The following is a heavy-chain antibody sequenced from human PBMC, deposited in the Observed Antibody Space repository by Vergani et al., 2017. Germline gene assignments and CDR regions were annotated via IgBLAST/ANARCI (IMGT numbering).Heavy chain of an antibody. CDR2: ISGSGGST. CDR1: GFTFNHYA. D-gene: IGHD5-18*01. Sequence: EVQLLESGGDLVQPGGSLRLSCAASGFTFNHYAMNWVRQAPGKGLEWVSGISGSGGSTYYAGSVKGRFTISRDSSKNTLYLQMNSLRAEDTAVYYCAKDRYSYGYAPFDYWGQGTLVTVSS. V-gene: IGHV3-23*01. J-gene: IGHJ4*02. CDR3: AKDRYSYGYAPFDY.